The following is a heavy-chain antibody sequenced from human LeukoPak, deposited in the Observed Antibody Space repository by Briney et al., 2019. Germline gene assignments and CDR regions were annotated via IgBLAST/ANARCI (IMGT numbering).Heavy chain of an antibody. Sequence: GGSLRLSCAASGFTFDDYGMSWVRQAPGKGLEWVSGINWNGGSTGYADSVKGRFTISRDNAKNTLYLQMNSLRAEDTALYYCARQTVVVPAATSYYDFWSGYYVGAFDIWGQGTMVTVSS. D-gene: IGHD3-3*01. CDR3: ARQTVVVPAATSYYDFWSGYYVGAFDI. CDR2: INWNGGST. V-gene: IGHV3-20*04. CDR1: GFTFDDYG. J-gene: IGHJ3*02.